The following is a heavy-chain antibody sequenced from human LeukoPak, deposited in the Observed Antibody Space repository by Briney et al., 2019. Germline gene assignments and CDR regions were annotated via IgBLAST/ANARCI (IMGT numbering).Heavy chain of an antibody. D-gene: IGHD3-22*01. J-gene: IGHJ3*02. CDR3: GRGSDYYDSSGSSNKVFDI. CDR2: INSDGSSI. CDR1: GFTFSNHW. Sequence: GGSLRLSCAASGFTFSNHWMHWVRQAPGKGLVWVARINSDGSSISYEDSVKGRFTISRDNAKNTLYLQMNSLRAGDTAVYFCGRGSDYYDSSGSSNKVFDIWGQGTMVTVSA. V-gene: IGHV3-74*01.